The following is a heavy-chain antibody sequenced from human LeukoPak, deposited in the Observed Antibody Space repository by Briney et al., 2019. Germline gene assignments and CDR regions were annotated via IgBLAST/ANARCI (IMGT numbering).Heavy chain of an antibody. CDR3: AKDGPLVGPYYFDY. Sequence: GGSLRLSCAASGFTFSSYSMNWVRQAPGKGLEWVSYISSSSSTIYYADSVKGRFTISRDNSKNMLYLQMNSLRAEDTAVYYCAKDGPLVGPYYFDYWGQGTLVTVSS. V-gene: IGHV3-48*01. D-gene: IGHD1-26*01. CDR2: ISSSSSTI. J-gene: IGHJ4*02. CDR1: GFTFSSYS.